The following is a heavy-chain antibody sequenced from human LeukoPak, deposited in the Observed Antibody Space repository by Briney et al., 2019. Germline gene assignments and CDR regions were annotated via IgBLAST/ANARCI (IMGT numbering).Heavy chain of an antibody. V-gene: IGHV3-30*18. J-gene: IGHJ4*02. Sequence: GGSLRLSCAASGFTFSSYGMHWVRQAPGKGLGWVAVIPYDGSNKYYADSVKGRFTISRDNSKNTLYLQMNSLRAEDTAVYYCAKLPGIAVAGTDYWGQGTLVTVSS. CDR2: IPYDGSNK. D-gene: IGHD6-19*01. CDR1: GFTFSSYG. CDR3: AKLPGIAVAGTDY.